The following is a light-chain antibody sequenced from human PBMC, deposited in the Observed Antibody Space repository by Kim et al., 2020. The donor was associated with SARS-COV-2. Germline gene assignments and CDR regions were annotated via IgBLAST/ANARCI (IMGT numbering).Light chain of an antibody. CDR1: QIVSPH. J-gene: IGKJ1*01. CDR3: QQYNDWPPWT. V-gene: IGKV3-15*01. CDR2: GSS. Sequence: SPGERVTPPCRASQIVSPHLAWFQEKPGQPPWLLIYGSSTRATDIPVRFTGSGSVTEFTLSISRLRSADFACYYCQQYNDWPPWTFGQGTKVDIK.